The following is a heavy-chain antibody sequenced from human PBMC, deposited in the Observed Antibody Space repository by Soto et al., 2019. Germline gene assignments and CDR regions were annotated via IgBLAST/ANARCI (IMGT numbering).Heavy chain of an antibody. CDR1: GYSISRGYY. D-gene: IGHD3-22*01. CDR2: IYHGGST. J-gene: IGHJ5*02. Sequence: SETLSLTGAASGYSISRGYYWGWRRQPPGKGLEWIGSIYHGGSTYYNQSLNSRITLSIHMTNNNVSMILNSVPAADTAVYYCARVGPWVPYYYDSSPYTFENWFDPWGQGTLVTVSS. CDR3: ARVGPWVPYYYDSSPYTFENWFDP. V-gene: IGHV4-38-2*01.